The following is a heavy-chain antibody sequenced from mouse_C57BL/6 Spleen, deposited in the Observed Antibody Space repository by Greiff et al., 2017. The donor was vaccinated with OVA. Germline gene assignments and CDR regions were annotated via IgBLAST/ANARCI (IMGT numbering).Heavy chain of an antibody. CDR3: ASGLSRQPWFAY. CDR2: IWGVGST. V-gene: IGHV2-6*01. J-gene: IGHJ3*01. Sequence: VMLVESGPGLVAPSQSLSITCTVSGFSLTSYGVDWVRQSPGKGLEWLGVIWGVGSTNYNSALKSRLSISKDNSKSQVFLKMNSLQTDDTAMYYCASGLSRQPWFAYWGQGTLVTVSA. CDR1: GFSLTSYG. D-gene: IGHD6-1*01.